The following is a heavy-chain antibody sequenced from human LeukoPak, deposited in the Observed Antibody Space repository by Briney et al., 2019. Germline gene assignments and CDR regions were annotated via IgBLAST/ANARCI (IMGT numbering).Heavy chain of an antibody. CDR3: VRDYKGTFDY. CDR1: GFTFSSYS. D-gene: IGHD1-7*01. Sequence: GGSLRLSCAASGFTFSSYSMMWVRQAPGKGLEWVSYISSSSTTIYYADSVKGRFTISRDNAKNSLYLQMNSLRAEDTAVYYCVRDYKGTFDYWGQGTLLTVAS. J-gene: IGHJ4*02. CDR2: ISSSSTTI. V-gene: IGHV3-48*04.